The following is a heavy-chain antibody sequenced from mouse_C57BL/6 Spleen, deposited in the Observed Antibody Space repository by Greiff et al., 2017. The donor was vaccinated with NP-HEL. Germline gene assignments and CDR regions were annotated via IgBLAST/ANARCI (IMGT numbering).Heavy chain of an antibody. CDR2: ICDGGSYT. V-gene: IGHV5-4*01. CDR3: ARDRDYGSSSYAMDY. Sequence: EVHLVESGGGLVKPGGSLKLSCAASGFTFSSYAMSWVRQTPEQGLEWVATICDGGSYTYYPDNVKGRFTNSRDNAKNNLYMQMSHLKSEDTAMDDCARDRDYGSSSYAMDYWGQGTSVTVSS. D-gene: IGHD1-1*01. CDR1: GFTFSSYA. J-gene: IGHJ4*01.